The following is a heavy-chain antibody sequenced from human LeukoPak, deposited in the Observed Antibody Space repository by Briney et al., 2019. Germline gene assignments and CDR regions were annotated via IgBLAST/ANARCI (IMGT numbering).Heavy chain of an antibody. CDR2: ISWNSGSI. V-gene: IGHV3-9*01. CDR3: ARDYDYGDYYFDY. D-gene: IGHD4-17*01. J-gene: IGHJ4*02. Sequence: GRSLRLSCAASGFTFDDYAMHWVRQAPGKGLEWVSGISWNSGSIGYADSVKGRFTISRDNTRNSLYLLMSSLRVDDTAVYYCARDYDYGDYYFDYWGQGTLVTVSS. CDR1: GFTFDDYA.